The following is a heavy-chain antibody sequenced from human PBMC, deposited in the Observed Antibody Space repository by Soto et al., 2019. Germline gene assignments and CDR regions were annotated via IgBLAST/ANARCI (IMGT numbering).Heavy chain of an antibody. CDR1: GFTFSSYA. CDR3: AKRAVGIYFDY. V-gene: IGHV3-23*01. Sequence: EVQLLESGGGLVQPGGSLRLSCAVSGFTFSSYAMNWVRQAPGKGLEWVLVISGSGGSTYYADSVKGRFTISRDNSKNTLYLQMNSLRDVDTAVYYCAKRAVGIYFDYWGQGTLVNVSS. J-gene: IGHJ4*02. CDR2: ISGSGGST. D-gene: IGHD6-13*01.